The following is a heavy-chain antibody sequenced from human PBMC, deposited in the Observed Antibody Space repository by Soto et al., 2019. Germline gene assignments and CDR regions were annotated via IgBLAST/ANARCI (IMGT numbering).Heavy chain of an antibody. D-gene: IGHD1-1*01. V-gene: IGHV1-69*02. CDR1: GGTFSSQT. CDR3: ARPAVNDLDADSSAFDI. CDR2: VIPIIGEG. J-gene: IGHJ3*02. Sequence: QVQLVQSGAEVKEPGSSVKVSCKVSGGTFSSQTINWVRQVPGQGLEWMGSVIPIIGEGKYAQSFLGRVTITGDRSTSTAYRGVSSLRSEDRAVYYCARPAVNDLDADSSAFDIWGQGTMVTVSS.